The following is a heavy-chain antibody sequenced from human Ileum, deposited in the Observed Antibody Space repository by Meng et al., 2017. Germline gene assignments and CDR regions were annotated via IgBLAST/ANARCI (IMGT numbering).Heavy chain of an antibody. V-gene: IGHV1-2*06. Sequence: ASVKVSCKASGYTFTGYYMHWVRQAPGQGLEWMGRINPNSGGTNDAQKFQGRVTMTRDTSISTAYMELSRLRSDDTAVYYCARPPGTSTTVTTDYYYGMDVWGQGTTVTVSS. J-gene: IGHJ6*02. CDR1: GYTFTGYY. D-gene: IGHD4-17*01. CDR2: INPNSGGT. CDR3: ARPPGTSTTVTTDYYYGMDV.